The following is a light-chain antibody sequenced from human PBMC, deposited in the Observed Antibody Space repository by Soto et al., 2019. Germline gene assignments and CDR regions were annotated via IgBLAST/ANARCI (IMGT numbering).Light chain of an antibody. CDR1: SSDVGTYKY. CDR2: EVS. V-gene: IGLV2-14*01. CDR3: SSYTSSSTYV. Sequence: QSALTQPASVSGSPGQSTTISGTGTSSDVGTYKYVSWYQLHPGKAPKLMVYEVSNRPSGVSNRFSGSKSGNTASLTISGLQAEDEADYHCSSYTSSSTYVFGTGTKVTVL. J-gene: IGLJ1*01.